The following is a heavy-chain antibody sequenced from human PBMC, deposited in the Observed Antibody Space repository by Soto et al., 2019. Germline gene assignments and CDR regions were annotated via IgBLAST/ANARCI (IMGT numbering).Heavy chain of an antibody. J-gene: IGHJ1*01. Sequence: GASVKVSCKASGGTFSSYAISWVRQAPGQGLEWMGGIIPIFGTANYAQKFQGRVTITADESTSTAYMELSSLRSEDTAVYYCARGKREYDFWSGYYTSAEYFQHWGQGTLVTVSS. CDR2: IIPIFGTA. CDR3: ARGKREYDFWSGYYTSAEYFQH. CDR1: GGTFSSYA. V-gene: IGHV1-69*13. D-gene: IGHD3-3*01.